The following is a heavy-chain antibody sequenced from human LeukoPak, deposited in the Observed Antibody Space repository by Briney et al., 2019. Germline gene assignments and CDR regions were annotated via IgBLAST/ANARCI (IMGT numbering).Heavy chain of an antibody. CDR3: ATDLTMVRGMREETDY. V-gene: IGHV1-24*01. Sequence: ASVKVSCKVSGYTLTELSMHWVRQAPGKGLEWMGGFDPEDGETIYAQKFQGRVTMTEDTSTDTAYMELSSLRSEDTAVYYCATDLTMVRGMREETDYWGQGTLVTVSS. D-gene: IGHD3-10*01. J-gene: IGHJ4*02. CDR1: GYTLTELS. CDR2: FDPEDGET.